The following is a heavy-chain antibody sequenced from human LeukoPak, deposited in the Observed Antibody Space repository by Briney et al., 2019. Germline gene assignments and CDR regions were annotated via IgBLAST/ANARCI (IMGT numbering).Heavy chain of an antibody. CDR1: RYSFTSYW. CDR2: IYPGDSDT. D-gene: IGHD2-2*01. Sequence: GESLKISCKGSRYSFTSYWIGWVRQMPGKGLEWMGIIYPGDSDTRYSPSFQGQVTISADKSISTAYLQWSSLKASDTAMYYCARLFQVVPAAPGNWFDPWGQGTLVTVSS. CDR3: ARLFQVVPAAPGNWFDP. J-gene: IGHJ5*02. V-gene: IGHV5-51*01.